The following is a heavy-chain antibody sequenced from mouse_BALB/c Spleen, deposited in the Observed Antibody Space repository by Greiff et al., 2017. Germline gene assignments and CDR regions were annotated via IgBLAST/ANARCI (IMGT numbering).Heavy chain of an antibody. V-gene: IGHV5-17*02. J-gene: IGHJ3*01. CDR1: GFTFSSFG. CDR2: ISSGSSTI. Sequence: EVQLVESGGGLVQPGGSRKLSCAASGFTFSSFGMHWVRQAPEKGLEWVAYISSGSSTIYYADTVKGRFTISRDNPKNTLFLQMTSLRSEDTAMYYCARREYGNYEAYWGQGTLVTVSA. D-gene: IGHD2-10*02. CDR3: ARREYGNYEAY.